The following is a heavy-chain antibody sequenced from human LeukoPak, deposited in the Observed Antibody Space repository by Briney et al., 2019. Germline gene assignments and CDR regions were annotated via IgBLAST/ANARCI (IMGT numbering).Heavy chain of an antibody. J-gene: IGHJ6*02. V-gene: IGHV3-30*18. Sequence: PGGSLRLSCAASGFTFSSYGMHWVRQAPGKGLEWVAVISYDGSNKYYADSVKGRFTISRDNSKNTLYLQMNSLRAEDTAVYYCAKLWFGELMDVWGQGTTVTVSS. D-gene: IGHD3-10*01. CDR1: GFTFSSYG. CDR2: ISYDGSNK. CDR3: AKLWFGELMDV.